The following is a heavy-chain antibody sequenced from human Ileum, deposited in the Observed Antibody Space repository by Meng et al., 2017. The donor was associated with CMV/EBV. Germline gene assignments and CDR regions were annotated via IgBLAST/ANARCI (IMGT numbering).Heavy chain of an antibody. J-gene: IGHJ6*02. CDR2: IIPIFGTA. Sequence: SVKVSCKASGHSFSSYGIAWVRQAPGQGLEWMGGIIPIFGTANYAQKFQGRVTITTDESTSTAYMELSSLRSEDTAVYYCAGGGIAAAGLWSSGGMDVWGQGTTVTVSS. CDR3: AGGGIAAAGLWSSGGMDV. V-gene: IGHV1-69*05. D-gene: IGHD6-13*01. CDR1: GHSFSSYG.